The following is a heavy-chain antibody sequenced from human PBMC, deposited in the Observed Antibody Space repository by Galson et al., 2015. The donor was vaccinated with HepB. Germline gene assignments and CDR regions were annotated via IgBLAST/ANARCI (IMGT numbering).Heavy chain of an antibody. D-gene: IGHD7-27*01. CDR1: GLRFSSYN. V-gene: IGHV3-21*01. J-gene: IGHJ4*02. CDR3: ARDPPLGTPFDF. Sequence: SLRLSCATSGLRFSSYNLIWVRQAPGKGLEWVSSISSDSAYMYYADSVKGRFSISRDNAENSLYLQMNSLGTDDTAVYFCARDPPLGTPFDFWGQGTLVTVSS. CDR2: ISSDSAYM.